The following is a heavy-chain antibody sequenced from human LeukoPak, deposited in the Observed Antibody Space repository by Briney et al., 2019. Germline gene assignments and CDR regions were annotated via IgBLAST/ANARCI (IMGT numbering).Heavy chain of an antibody. CDR3: ARDRGYAMDV. CDR1: GFTVSSNY. V-gene: IGHV3-66*01. D-gene: IGHD3-10*01. CDR2: IYSGGDI. Sequence: GGSLRLSCAASGFTVSSNYMTWVRQAPGKGLEWISIIYSGGDIYYADSVRGRFTISRDNSKNTVYLQMNSLRAEDTAVYYCARDRGYAMDVWGQGTTVTVSS. J-gene: IGHJ6*02.